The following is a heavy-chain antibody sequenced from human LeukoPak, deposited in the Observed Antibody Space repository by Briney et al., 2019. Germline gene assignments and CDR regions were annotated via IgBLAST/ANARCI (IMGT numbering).Heavy chain of an antibody. D-gene: IGHD2-8*01. Sequence: PGGSLRLSCAASGFTFSDYYMSWIRQAPGKGLEWVSYIGSSGSTIYYADSVKGRFTISRDNAKNSLYLQMNSLRAEDTAVYYCARDLGYCTNGVCHTRFDYWGQGTLVAVSS. J-gene: IGHJ4*02. V-gene: IGHV3-11*01. CDR1: GFTFSDYY. CDR3: ARDLGYCTNGVCHTRFDY. CDR2: IGSSGSTI.